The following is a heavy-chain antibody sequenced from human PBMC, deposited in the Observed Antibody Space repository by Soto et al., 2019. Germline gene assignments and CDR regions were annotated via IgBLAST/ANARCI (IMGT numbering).Heavy chain of an antibody. D-gene: IGHD6-19*01. CDR1: VGSISSSNW. CDR2: IYHSGST. Sequence: PSETLSLTCAFSVGSISSSNWWRWVRQPPGKGLEWIGEIYHSGSTNYNPSLKSRVTISVDKSKNQFSLKLSSVTAADTAVYYCARVSGWHGGVRDYYFNGWGQGTLVTVSS. V-gene: IGHV4-4*02. CDR3: ARVSGWHGGVRDYYFNG. J-gene: IGHJ4*02.